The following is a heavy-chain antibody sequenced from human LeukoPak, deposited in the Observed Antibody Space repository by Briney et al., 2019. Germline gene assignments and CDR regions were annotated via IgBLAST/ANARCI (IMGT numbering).Heavy chain of an antibody. D-gene: IGHD3-10*01. V-gene: IGHV4-39*01. Sequence: SETLSLTCTVSGGSISSSSYYWGWIRQPPGKGLEWIGSIYYSGSTYYNPSLKSRVTISVDTSKNQFSLKLSSLTAADTAVYYCASHGLWFGELFPTFFDYWGQGTLVTVSS. CDR2: IYYSGST. CDR1: GGSISSSSYY. J-gene: IGHJ4*02. CDR3: ASHGLWFGELFPTFFDY.